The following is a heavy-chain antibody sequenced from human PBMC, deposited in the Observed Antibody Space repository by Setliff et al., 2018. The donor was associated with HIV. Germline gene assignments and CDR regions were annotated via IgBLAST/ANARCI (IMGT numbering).Heavy chain of an antibody. CDR3: ARDSLPPPQQYYDFWSGLDY. CDR1: GGTFSSYA. V-gene: IGHV1-69*13. J-gene: IGHJ4*02. D-gene: IGHD3-3*01. Sequence: SVKVSCKASGGTFSSYAITWVRQAPGQGLEWMGGIIPIFGTANYAQKFQGRVTITADESTSTAYMELSSLRSEDTAEYYCARDSLPPPQQYYDFWSGLDYWGQGTLVTVSS. CDR2: IIPIFGTA.